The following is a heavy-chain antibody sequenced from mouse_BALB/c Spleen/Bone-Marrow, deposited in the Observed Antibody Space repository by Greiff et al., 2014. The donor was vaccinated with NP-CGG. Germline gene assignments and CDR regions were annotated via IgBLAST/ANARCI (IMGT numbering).Heavy chain of an antibody. CDR2: INNGGTYT. CDR1: GFTFSSYG. J-gene: IGHJ3*01. CDR3: ALNWDSAY. V-gene: IGHV5-6*01. Sequence: VQLKESGGDSVKPGGSLKLSCAASGFTFSSYGMSWVRQTPDKRLEWVATINNGGTYTYYPDSVKGRFTISRDNAKNTLYLQMSSLKSEDTAMYYCALNWDSAYWGQGTLVTVSA. D-gene: IGHD4-1*02.